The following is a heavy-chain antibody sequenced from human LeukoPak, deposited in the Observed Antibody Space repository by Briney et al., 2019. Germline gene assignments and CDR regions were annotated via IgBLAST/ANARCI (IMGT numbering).Heavy chain of an antibody. CDR3: ARGRGYSNYVRPSDY. V-gene: IGHV4-34*01. J-gene: IGHJ4*02. Sequence: SETLSLTCAVYGGSFSGYYWSWIRQPPGKGLEWIGEINHSGSTNYNPSLKSRVTISVDTSKNQFSLKLSSVTAADTAVYYCARGRGYSNYVRPSDYWGQGTLVTVSS. CDR2: INHSGST. D-gene: IGHD4-11*01. CDR1: GGSFSGYY.